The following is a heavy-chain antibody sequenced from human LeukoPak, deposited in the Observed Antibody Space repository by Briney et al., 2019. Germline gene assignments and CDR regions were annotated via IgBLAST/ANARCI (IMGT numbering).Heavy chain of an antibody. V-gene: IGHV4-4*07. CDR3: ARDQDYDYIWGRYRSDS. CDR1: GGSISTYF. J-gene: IGHJ4*02. Sequence: PSETLSLTCTVSGGSISTYFWSWIRQPAGKGLEWIGRIYTSGSTNYNPSLKSRITMSVDSSRNQFSLRLSSVTAADTALYYCARDQDYDYIWGRYRSDSWGQGTLVTVSS. D-gene: IGHD3-16*02. CDR2: IYTSGST.